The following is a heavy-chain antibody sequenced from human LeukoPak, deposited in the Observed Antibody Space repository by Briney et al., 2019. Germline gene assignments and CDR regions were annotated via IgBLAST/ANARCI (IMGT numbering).Heavy chain of an antibody. Sequence: GASVKVSCKASGYTFTSYDINWVRQATGQGLEWMGWMNPNSGNTGYAQKFQGRVTMTRNTSISTAYMELSRLRSDDTAVYYCARAIMTTVVKVLAYWGQGTLVTVSS. V-gene: IGHV1-8*01. CDR1: GYTFTSYD. D-gene: IGHD4-23*01. CDR2: MNPNSGNT. CDR3: ARAIMTTVVKVLAY. J-gene: IGHJ4*02.